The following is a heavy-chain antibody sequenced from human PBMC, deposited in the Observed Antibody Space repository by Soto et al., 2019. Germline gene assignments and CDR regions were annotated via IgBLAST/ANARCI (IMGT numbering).Heavy chain of an antibody. CDR2: IYYNGNT. CDR1: GGSVSSGSYY. CDR3: ASVVRYSYGIVKLDY. Sequence: QLQLQESGPGQVKPSETLSVTCTVSGGSVSSGSYYWSWSRQPPGKGLEWIGYIYYNGNTNYSPSLKIRATISVDTSKNQFSLHLTSVTAADTAVYYCASVVRYSYGIVKLDYCGQGILVTVST. V-gene: IGHV4-61*01. D-gene: IGHD5-18*01. J-gene: IGHJ4*02.